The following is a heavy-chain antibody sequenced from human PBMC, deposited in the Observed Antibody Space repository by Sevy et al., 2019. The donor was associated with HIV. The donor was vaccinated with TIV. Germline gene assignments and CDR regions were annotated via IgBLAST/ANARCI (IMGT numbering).Heavy chain of an antibody. D-gene: IGHD6-6*01. CDR1: GFTLSNCN. Sequence: GGSLRLSCVASGFTLSNCNMNWVRQAPGKGLEWISYIRSGDGTIYYAESVKGRFTISRDNAKNSLYLQMNSLTDEDTAVYYCAKDRWDTSSPSRALDFWGQGTLVTVSS. CDR3: AKDRWDTSSPSRALDF. CDR2: IRSGDGTI. V-gene: IGHV3-48*02. J-gene: IGHJ4*02.